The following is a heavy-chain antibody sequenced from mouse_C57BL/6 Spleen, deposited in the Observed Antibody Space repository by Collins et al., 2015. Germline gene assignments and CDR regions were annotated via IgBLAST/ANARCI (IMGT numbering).Heavy chain of an antibody. CDR1: GYTFTNYG. V-gene: IGHV9-3-1*01. CDR2: INTYTGEP. CDR3: AREGTYGPYYFDY. D-gene: IGHD1-2*01. J-gene: IGHJ2*01. Sequence: QIQLVQSGPELKKPGETVKISCKASGYTFTNYGMNWVKQAPGKGLKWMGWINTYTGEPTYADDFKGRFAFSLETSASTAYLQINNLKNEDTATYFCAREGTYGPYYFDYWGQGTTLTVSS.